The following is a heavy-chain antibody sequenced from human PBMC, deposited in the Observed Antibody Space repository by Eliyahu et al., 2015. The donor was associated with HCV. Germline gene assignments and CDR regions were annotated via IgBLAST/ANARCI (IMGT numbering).Heavy chain of an antibody. V-gene: IGHV4-4*07. Sequence: QVQLQESGPGLVKPSETLSLTCTVSGGSISXYYWXWIRQPAGKGLEWIGRIYTSGSTNYNPPLKSRVTMSVDTSKNQFSLKLSSVTAADTAVYYCARDRRYCSGGSCYGGFDPWGQGTLVTVSS. CDR3: ARDRRYCSGGSCYGGFDP. CDR1: GGSISXYY. J-gene: IGHJ5*02. CDR2: IYTSGST. D-gene: IGHD2-15*01.